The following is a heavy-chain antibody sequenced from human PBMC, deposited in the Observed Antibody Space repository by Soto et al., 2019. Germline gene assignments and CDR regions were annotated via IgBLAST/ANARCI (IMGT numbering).Heavy chain of an antibody. CDR2: ISYDGINK. D-gene: IGHD2-21*02. J-gene: IGHJ4*02. Sequence: QVQLVESGGGVVQPGRSLRLSCAASEFTFSNYGMHWVRQAPGKGLEWVAIISYDGINKYYADSVKGRFTVSRENSKNTLYLQMNSLRAEDTAVYYCAKDKWERAYCGGDCYSGVDCWGQGTLVTVSS. CDR3: AKDKWERAYCGGDCYSGVDC. V-gene: IGHV3-30*18. CDR1: EFTFSNYG.